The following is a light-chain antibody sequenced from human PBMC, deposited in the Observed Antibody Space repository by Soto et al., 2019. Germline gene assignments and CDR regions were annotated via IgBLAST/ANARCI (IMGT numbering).Light chain of an antibody. CDR3: QQYGDWPGA. Sequence: EIVMTQSPPTLSVSPGERATLSCRASQSVGSKLAWYQQRPGQAPRLLIYDASNRATGIPARFSGSGSGTEFSLTISRLQSEDFAVYSCQQYGDWPGAFGGGTKVEIK. CDR1: QSVGSK. V-gene: IGKV3D-15*01. J-gene: IGKJ4*01. CDR2: DAS.